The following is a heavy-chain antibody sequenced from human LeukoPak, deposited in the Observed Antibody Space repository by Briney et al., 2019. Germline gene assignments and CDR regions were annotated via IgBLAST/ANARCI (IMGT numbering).Heavy chain of an antibody. D-gene: IGHD6-19*01. CDR3: AKERGSGLYDAFDI. CDR1: GFTFSTYS. V-gene: IGHV3-48*02. J-gene: IGHJ3*02. Sequence: GGSLRLSCAASGFTFSTYSMNWVRQAPGKGLEWVSYISTSSSGIYFADSVKGRFTISRDNAKNSLYLQMNSLRDEDTAVYYCAKERGSGLYDAFDIWGQGTMVTVSS. CDR2: ISTSSSGI.